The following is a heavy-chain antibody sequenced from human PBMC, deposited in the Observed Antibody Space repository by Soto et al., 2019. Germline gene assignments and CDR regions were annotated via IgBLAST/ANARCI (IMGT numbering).Heavy chain of an antibody. CDR1: GGSLSGCY. CDR2: INHSGST. D-gene: IGHD2-21*02. CDR3: ARVPVVVTAILALVYYYGMDV. Sequence: WETLSLTCAVYGGSLSGCYWSWIRQHPGKLLEWIGEINHSGSTNYNPSLKSRVTISVDTYTNQFSLKLSSVTAADTAVYYCARVPVVVTAILALVYYYGMDVWGQGTTVTVSS. J-gene: IGHJ6*02. V-gene: IGHV4-34*01.